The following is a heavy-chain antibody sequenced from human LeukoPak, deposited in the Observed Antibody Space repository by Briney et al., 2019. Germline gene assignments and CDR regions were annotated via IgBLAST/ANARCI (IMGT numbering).Heavy chain of an antibody. CDR3: AKEAVEYFDY. V-gene: IGHV3-23*01. CDR1: GFTFSSHW. J-gene: IGHJ4*02. CDR2: LTGSGGGT. Sequence: PGGSLRLSCAASGFTFSSHWMHWVRQAPGKGLEWVSALTGSGGGTYYADSVKGRFTISRDNSKNTMYLQMNSLRAEDTAVYYCAKEAVEYFDYWGQGNLVTVSS.